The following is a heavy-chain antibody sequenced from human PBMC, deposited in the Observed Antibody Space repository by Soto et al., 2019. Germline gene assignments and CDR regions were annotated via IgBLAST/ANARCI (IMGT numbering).Heavy chain of an antibody. CDR3: AKGSRVRGVISHDY. Sequence: GGSLRLSCAASGFSFSSYAMSWVRQAPGKGLEWVSGISGSGGSTYYADSVKGRFTVSRDNSKNTLFLQMSSLRAEDTAVFYCAKGSRVRGVISHDYWRQGTPVTVSS. CDR1: GFSFSSYA. D-gene: IGHD3-10*01. V-gene: IGHV3-23*01. CDR2: ISGSGGST. J-gene: IGHJ4*02.